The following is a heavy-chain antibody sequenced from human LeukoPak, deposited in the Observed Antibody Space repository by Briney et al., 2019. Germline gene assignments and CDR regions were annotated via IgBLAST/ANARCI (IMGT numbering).Heavy chain of an antibody. CDR1: GYTLTSYG. J-gene: IGHJ4*02. D-gene: IGHD5-12*01. CDR3: ASRRYSGYDSN. V-gene: IGHV1-18*01. CDR2: ISAYNGNT. Sequence: ASVKVSCKASGYTLTSYGISWVRQAPGQGLEWMGWISAYNGNTNYAQKLQGRVTMTTDTSTSTAYMELRSLRPDATAVYSCASRRYSGYDSNRGPGALVTVSS.